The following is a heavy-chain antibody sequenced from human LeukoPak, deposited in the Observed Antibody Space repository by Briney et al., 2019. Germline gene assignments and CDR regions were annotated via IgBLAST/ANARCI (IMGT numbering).Heavy chain of an antibody. CDR1: GFTFSDHY. CDR2: TRNKAKSYTT. D-gene: IGHD4-17*01. CDR3: ARVTILTDYYYDY. V-gene: IGHV3-72*01. J-gene: IGHJ4*02. Sequence: GGSLRLSCAASGFTFSDHYMDWVRQAPGKGLEWVGRTRNKAKSYTTEYAASVKGRFTISRDGSKSSLFLQMKSLKIEDTAVYYCARVTILTDYYYDYWGQGTLVTVSS.